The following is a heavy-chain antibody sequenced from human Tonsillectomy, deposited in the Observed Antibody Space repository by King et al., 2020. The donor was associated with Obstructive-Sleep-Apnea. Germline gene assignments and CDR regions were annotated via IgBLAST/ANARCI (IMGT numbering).Heavy chain of an antibody. CDR1: GFTFDDYA. CDR3: AKGTYYYDSSGYFFDY. V-gene: IGHV3-9*01. CDR2: ISWNSGSI. Sequence: VQLVESGGGLVQPGRSLRLSCAASGFTFDDYAMHWVRQAPGKGLEWVSGISWNSGSIGYADSVKGRFTISSDNAKNSLYLQMNSLRSEETALYYCAKGTYYYDSSGYFFDYWGQGTLVTVSS. J-gene: IGHJ4*02. D-gene: IGHD3-22*01.